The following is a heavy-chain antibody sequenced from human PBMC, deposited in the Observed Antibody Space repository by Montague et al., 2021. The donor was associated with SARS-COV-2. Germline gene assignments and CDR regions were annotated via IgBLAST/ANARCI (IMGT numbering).Heavy chain of an antibody. CDR2: IKQDGSEK. CDR1: GFTFSSYW. D-gene: IGHD3-9*01. CDR3: AREPRPYYDILTGLTVGYMDV. Sequence: SLRLSCVASGFTFSSYWMSWVRQAPGKGLEWVANIKQDGSEKYYVDSVKGRFTISRDNAKNSLYLQMNSLRAEDTAVYYCAREPRPYYDILTGLTVGYMDVWGKGTTVTVSS. V-gene: IGHV3-7*05. J-gene: IGHJ6*03.